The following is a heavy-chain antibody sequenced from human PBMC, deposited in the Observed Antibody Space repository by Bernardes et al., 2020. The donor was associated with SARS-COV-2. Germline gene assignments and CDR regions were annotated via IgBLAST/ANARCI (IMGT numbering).Heavy chain of an antibody. CDR3: ARGSLHCDMWTGHFDTYQYRAVDV. V-gene: IGHV3-11*05. Sequence: GWSLRLSCSASGFIFSDYYMSWVRQAPGKGLEWISDVSGASSYIKYADSVKGRFTISRDNAKNSLSLQMNSLRGEDTAIYYCARGSLHCDMWTGHFDTYQYRAVDVWRQGTTITVSS. D-gene: IGHD3-9*01. CDR1: GFIFSDYY. CDR2: VSGASSYI. J-gene: IGHJ6*01.